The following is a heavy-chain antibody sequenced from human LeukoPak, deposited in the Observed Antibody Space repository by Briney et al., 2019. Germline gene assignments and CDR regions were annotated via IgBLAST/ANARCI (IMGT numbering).Heavy chain of an antibody. CDR3: SWGEAVAGPFDY. CDR2: INHSGST. CDR1: GGSFSGYY. J-gene: IGHJ4*02. D-gene: IGHD6-19*01. V-gene: IGHV4-34*03. Sequence: PSETLSLTCAVYGGSFSGYYWSWIRQPPGKGLEWIGEINHSGSTNYNPSLKSRVTISVDTSKNQFSLKLSSVTAADTAVYYCSWGEAVAGPFDYWGQGTLVTVSS.